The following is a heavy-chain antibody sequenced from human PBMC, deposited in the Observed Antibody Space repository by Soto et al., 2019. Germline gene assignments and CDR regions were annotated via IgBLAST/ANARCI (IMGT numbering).Heavy chain of an antibody. CDR2: IYYSGST. J-gene: IGHJ5*02. CDR1: GGSISSGGYY. CDR3: ARERMIVGP. D-gene: IGHD3-22*01. Sequence: TLSLPCTVSGGSISSGGYYWSWIRQHPGKGLEWIGYIYYSGSTHYNPSLKSRVTISVDTSKNQFSLNMSSVTAADTAVYYCARERMIVGPWGQGTLVTVSS. V-gene: IGHV4-31*03.